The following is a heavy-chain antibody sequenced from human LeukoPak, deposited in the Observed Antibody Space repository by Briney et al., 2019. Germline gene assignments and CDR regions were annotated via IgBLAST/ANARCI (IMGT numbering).Heavy chain of an antibody. J-gene: IGHJ4*02. V-gene: IGHV3-11*01. CDR3: ARVGLSWGGYDFGY. CDR2: ISSTGSTK. CDR1: GFTFSEYF. Sequence: SGGSLRLSCAASGFTFSEYFMTWIRQAPGKGLKCISYISSTGSTKYYADSVQGRFTISRDNAKNSLYLQMNSLRVEDTAMYYCARVGLSWGGYDFGYWGQGTLVTVSS. D-gene: IGHD5-12*01.